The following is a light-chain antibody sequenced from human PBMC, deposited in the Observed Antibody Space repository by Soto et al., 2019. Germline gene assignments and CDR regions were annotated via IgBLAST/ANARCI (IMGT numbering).Light chain of an antibody. J-gene: IGKJ4*01. V-gene: IGKV1-33*01. CDR1: QDINNY. Sequence: DIQMTQSPSSLSASVGGRVTITCQASQDINNYLNWYQQKAGKAPKLLIYDASNLETGVPSRFSGSGSGTEFTFTISSLQPEDIATYYCQQCDNLPLTFGGGTKVDIK. CDR2: DAS. CDR3: QQCDNLPLT.